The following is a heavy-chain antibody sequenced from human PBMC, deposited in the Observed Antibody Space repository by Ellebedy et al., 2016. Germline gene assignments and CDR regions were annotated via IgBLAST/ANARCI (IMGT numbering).Heavy chain of an antibody. J-gene: IGHJ4*02. D-gene: IGHD3-10*01. Sequence: GESLKISCAASGFTFSSYAMSWVRQAPGKGLEWVSAISGSGGSTYYADSVKGRFTISRDNSKNTLYLQMNSLRAEDTAVYYCAKDLARGVRSDYWGQGTLVTVSS. CDR1: GFTFSSYA. V-gene: IGHV3-23*01. CDR2: ISGSGGST. CDR3: AKDLARGVRSDY.